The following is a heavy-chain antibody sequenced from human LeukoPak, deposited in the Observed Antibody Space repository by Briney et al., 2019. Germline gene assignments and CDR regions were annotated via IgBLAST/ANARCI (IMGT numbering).Heavy chain of an antibody. CDR1: GFTFSSYW. V-gene: IGHV3-7*03. J-gene: IGHJ4*02. CDR2: IKQDGSEK. Sequence: GGSLRLSCAASGFTFSSYWMSWVRQAPGKGLEWVANIKQDGSEKYYVDSVKGRFTISRDNAKNSLYLRMNSLRAEDTAVYYCARALLRFLEWSPDYWGQGTLVTVSS. D-gene: IGHD3-3*01. CDR3: ARALLRFLEWSPDY.